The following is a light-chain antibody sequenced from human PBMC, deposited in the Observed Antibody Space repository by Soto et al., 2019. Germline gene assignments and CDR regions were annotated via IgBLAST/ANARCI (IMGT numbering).Light chain of an antibody. CDR2: DAS. J-gene: IGKJ4*01. CDR1: QSINTY. V-gene: IGKV3-11*01. CDR3: QQRSSWPRA. Sequence: EIVLTQSPATLSLSLGERATLSCRASQSINTYLVWYQQKPGQAPRLLIYDASKRATGIPDRFSGSGSGTDFTLTISSLAPEDFALYYCQQRSSWPRAFGGGTKLEIK.